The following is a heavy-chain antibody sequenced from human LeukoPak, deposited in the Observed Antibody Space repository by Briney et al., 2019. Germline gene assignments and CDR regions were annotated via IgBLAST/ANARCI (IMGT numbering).Heavy chain of an antibody. D-gene: IGHD2-21*01. V-gene: IGHV3-21*05. J-gene: IGHJ4*02. CDR1: GFTFSSYS. CDR2: ISSSSSYI. CDR3: ARDLNAEAYCGGDCSY. Sequence: GGSLRLSCAASGFTFSSYSMNWVRQAPGKGLEWVSYISSSSSYIYYADSVKGRFTISRDNAKNSLYLQMNSLRAEDTAVYYCARDLNAEAYCGGDCSYWGQGTLVTVSS.